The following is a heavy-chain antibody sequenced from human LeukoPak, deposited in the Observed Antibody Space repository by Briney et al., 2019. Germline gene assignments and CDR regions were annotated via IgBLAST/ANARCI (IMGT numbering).Heavy chain of an antibody. CDR1: GFTFSSYS. CDR2: ISSDGGNR. Sequence: GGSLRLSCAASGFTFSSYSMNWVRRAPGKALEWVATISSDGGNRYYSDSVKGRFTISRDNSKNTLYLQMNSLRPEDTAVFHCARGRAVTGSTVIDYWGQGTLVTVFS. J-gene: IGHJ4*02. D-gene: IGHD6-19*01. V-gene: IGHV3-30*03. CDR3: ARGRAVTGSTVIDY.